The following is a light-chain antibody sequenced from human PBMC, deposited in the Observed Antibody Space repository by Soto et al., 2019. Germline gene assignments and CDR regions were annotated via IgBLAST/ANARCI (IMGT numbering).Light chain of an antibody. Sequence: QSALTQPASVSGSPGQSITISCTGTSSDVGGYNYVSWNQQHPGKAPKLIIYDVSNRPSGVSNHFSGSKSGNTASLTISGLQAEDEADYYCSSYTGSRIYFFGTGTKVTVL. CDR1: SSDVGGYNY. J-gene: IGLJ1*01. CDR3: SSYTGSRIYF. V-gene: IGLV2-14*03. CDR2: DVS.